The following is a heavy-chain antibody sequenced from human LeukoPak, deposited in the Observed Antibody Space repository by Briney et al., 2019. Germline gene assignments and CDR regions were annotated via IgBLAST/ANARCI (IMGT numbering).Heavy chain of an antibody. D-gene: IGHD3-22*01. V-gene: IGHV1-46*01. CDR2: INPSGGST. J-gene: IGHJ4*02. CDR3: ARDDNSGYFYGAGGY. CDR1: GYTFTSYY. Sequence: ASVKVSCKXSGYTFTSYYMHWVRQAPGQGLERMGIINPSGGSTNYAQKFQGRVTMTRDTSTSTVYMELSSLRSEDTAVYYCARDDNSGYFYGAGGYWGQGTLVTVSS.